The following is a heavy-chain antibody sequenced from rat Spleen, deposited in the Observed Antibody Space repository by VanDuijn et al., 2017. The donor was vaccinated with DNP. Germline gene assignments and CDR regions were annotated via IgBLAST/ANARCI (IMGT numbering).Heavy chain of an antibody. CDR2: IIYDGSRT. CDR1: GFTFSDYN. V-gene: IGHV5S10*01. D-gene: IGHD1-1*01. CDR3: VTQNYYSGDDWYFDF. Sequence: EVQLVESGGGLVQPGRSLKLSCAASGFTFSDYNMAWVRQAPKKGLEWVATIIYDGSRTYYRDSVKGRFTISRDNAKSTLYLQMDSLRSEDTATYYCVTQNYYSGDDWYFDFWGPGTMVTVSS. J-gene: IGHJ1*01.